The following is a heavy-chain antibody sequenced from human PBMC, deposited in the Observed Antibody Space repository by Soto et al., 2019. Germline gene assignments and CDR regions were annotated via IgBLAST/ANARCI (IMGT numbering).Heavy chain of an antibody. J-gene: IGHJ4*02. CDR2: ILSKAGNYAT. V-gene: IGHV3-73*01. Sequence: EVQLVESGGGLVQPGGSLKLSCAASGFIFSGSAVHWVRQAAGKGLEWVGRILSKAGNYATAYPASMKGRFTISRDDSENTAFLQMNSLKTEDTAVYYCLIGGSPYYYDYWGQGTLVAVSS. D-gene: IGHD3-3*01. CDR3: LIGGSPYYYDY. CDR1: GFIFSGSA.